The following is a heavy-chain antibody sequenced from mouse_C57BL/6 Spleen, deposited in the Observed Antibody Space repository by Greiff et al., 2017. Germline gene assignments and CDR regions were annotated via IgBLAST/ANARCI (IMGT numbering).Heavy chain of an antibody. CDR2: IDPSDNYT. J-gene: IGHJ1*03. CDR1: GYTFTSYW. Sequence: QVQLQQPGAELVMPGASVKLSCKASGYTFTSYWMHWVKQRPGQGLEWIGEIDPSDNYTNYNQKFKGKSTLTVDKSSSTAYMQLSSLTSEDSAVYYCARNGGQPLYWYFDVWGTGTTVTVSS. V-gene: IGHV1-69*01. CDR3: ARNGGQPLYWYFDV.